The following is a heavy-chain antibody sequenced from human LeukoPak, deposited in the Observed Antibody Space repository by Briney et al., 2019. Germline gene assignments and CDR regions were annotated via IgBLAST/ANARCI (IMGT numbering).Heavy chain of an antibody. V-gene: IGHV1-8*01. CDR2: MNPNSGNT. Sequence: GASVKVSCKASGYTFTSYDINWVRQATGQGLEWMGWMNPNSGNTGYAQKFQGRVTMTRNTSISTAYMELSSLRSEDTAVYYCARGSRSGWHNWFDPWGQGTLVTVSS. J-gene: IGHJ5*02. CDR1: GYTFTSYD. D-gene: IGHD6-19*01. CDR3: ARGSRSGWHNWFDP.